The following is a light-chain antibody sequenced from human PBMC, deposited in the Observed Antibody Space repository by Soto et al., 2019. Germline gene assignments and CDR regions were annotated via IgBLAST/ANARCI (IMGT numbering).Light chain of an antibody. CDR2: IAS. Sequence: IQLTQSPSSLSASVGDRVALTCRASQGIRSYLAWYKQKPGEAPKLLISIASILQSGVPSRFSGSGSGTDFVLTISSLKPEDSATYYCQQLDSMPITVGQGTRLEIK. V-gene: IGKV1-9*01. CDR1: QGIRSY. CDR3: QQLDSMPIT. J-gene: IGKJ5*01.